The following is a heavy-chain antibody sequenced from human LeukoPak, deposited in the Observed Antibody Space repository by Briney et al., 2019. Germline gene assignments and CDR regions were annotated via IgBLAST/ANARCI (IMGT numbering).Heavy chain of an antibody. Sequence: AASVKVSCKASGYTFTSYAMHWVRQAPEQRLEWMGWINAGNGNTKYSQKFQGRVTITRDTSASTAYMELSSLRSEDTAVYYCARDHYGSGSYYGDAFDIWGQGTMVTVSS. J-gene: IGHJ3*02. CDR3: ARDHYGSGSYYGDAFDI. CDR1: GYTFTSYA. V-gene: IGHV1-3*01. D-gene: IGHD3-10*01. CDR2: INAGNGNT.